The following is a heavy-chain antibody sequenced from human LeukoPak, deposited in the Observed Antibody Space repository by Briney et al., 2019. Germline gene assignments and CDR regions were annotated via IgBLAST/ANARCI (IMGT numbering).Heavy chain of an antibody. Sequence: PSETLSLTCTVSGGSISSYYWSWIRQPAGKGLEWIGRIYTSGSTNYNPSLKSRVTISVDTSKNQFSLKLSSVTAADTAVYYCARDLGAAIAAAGHFDYWGQGTLVTVSS. V-gene: IGHV4-4*07. CDR1: GGSISSYY. CDR2: IYTSGST. CDR3: ARDLGAAIAAAGHFDY. D-gene: IGHD6-13*01. J-gene: IGHJ4*02.